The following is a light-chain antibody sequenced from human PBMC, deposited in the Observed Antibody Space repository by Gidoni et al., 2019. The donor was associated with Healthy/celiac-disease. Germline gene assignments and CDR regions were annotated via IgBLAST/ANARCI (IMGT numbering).Light chain of an antibody. CDR3: QPSYSTPRT. J-gene: IGKJ1*01. Sequence: DTQLTQSPSSLSASVGDRVTITCRASQSISSHLNWYTQKPGKAPKLLIYAASSLQSGVPSRFSGSGSGTDFTLTISSLQPEEFSTYFCQPSYSTPRTFGQGTKVEIK. CDR1: QSISSH. CDR2: AAS. V-gene: IGKV1-39*01.